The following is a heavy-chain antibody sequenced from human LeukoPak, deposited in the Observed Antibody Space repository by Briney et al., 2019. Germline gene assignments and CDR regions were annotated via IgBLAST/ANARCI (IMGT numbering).Heavy chain of an antibody. D-gene: IGHD3-16*01. V-gene: IGHV4-39*01. J-gene: IGHJ3*02. CDR2: IYYTGGT. CDR3: ARVLDLSKRGLDAFDI. CDR1: GGSLSSSSHY. Sequence: PSEPLSLTCSVSGGSLSSSSHYCGWIPQPPEKRLQWIGSIYYTGGTHYNPSLKSRVTISVDTSKNQFSLKMSSVTAADTAVYYCARVLDLSKRGLDAFDIWGQGTMVTVSS.